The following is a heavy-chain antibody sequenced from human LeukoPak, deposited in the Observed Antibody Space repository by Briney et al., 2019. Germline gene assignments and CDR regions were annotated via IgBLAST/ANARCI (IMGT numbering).Heavy chain of an antibody. D-gene: IGHD1-1*01. CDR1: GFTFSNYW. V-gene: IGHV3-7*05. CDR2: IKLDGGEK. CDR3: ARGFISWNDPEFDY. Sequence: PGGSLRLSCAASGFTFSNYWVGWARQAPGKGLEWVANIKLDGGEKYYVDSVKGRFTISRDNAKNSVYLQMNSLRAEDTAVYYCARGFISWNDPEFDYWGQGAVVTVSS. J-gene: IGHJ4*02.